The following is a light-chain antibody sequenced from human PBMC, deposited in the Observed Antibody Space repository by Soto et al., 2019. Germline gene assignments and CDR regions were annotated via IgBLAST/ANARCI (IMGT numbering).Light chain of an antibody. Sequence: EIVLTQSPATLSLSPGERATLSCRASKSVSSYLAWYQQKPDQAPRLLIYDASNRATGIPTRFSGSGSWKDFTLTISRLAPEDFVVYYCQPYGTSLYPFGQGTKLEIK. J-gene: IGKJ2*01. CDR2: DAS. V-gene: IGKV3-11*01. CDR1: KSVSSY. CDR3: QPYGTSLYP.